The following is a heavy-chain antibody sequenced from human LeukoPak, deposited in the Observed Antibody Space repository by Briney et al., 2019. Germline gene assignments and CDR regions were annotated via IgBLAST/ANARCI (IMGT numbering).Heavy chain of an antibody. D-gene: IGHD1-26*01. Sequence: GSLRLSCAASGFTFDDYAMHWVRQAPGKGLEWVSLISWDGGSTYYADSVKGRFTISRDNSKNSLYLQMNSLRAEDTALYYCAKGYSGSYYDPYFDYWGQGTLVTVSS. J-gene: IGHJ4*02. CDR3: AKGYSGSYYDPYFDY. CDR1: GFTFDDYA. CDR2: ISWDGGST. V-gene: IGHV3-43D*03.